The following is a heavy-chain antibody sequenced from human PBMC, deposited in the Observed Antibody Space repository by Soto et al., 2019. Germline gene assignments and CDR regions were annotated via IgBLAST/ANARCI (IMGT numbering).Heavy chain of an antibody. V-gene: IGHV3-33*01. J-gene: IGHJ1*01. CDR2: IWYDGSNK. D-gene: IGHD1-26*01. CDR3: GRGRLGSPLGY. CDR1: GFTFSSYG. Sequence: QVQLVESGGGVVKPGRSLRLSCAASGFTFSSYGMHWVRQAPGKGLEWVAVIWYDGSNKYYADSVKGRFTISRDNCKNGLYLQMNSVRAADTAVSYCGRGRLGSPLGYWGQGPLVPVSS.